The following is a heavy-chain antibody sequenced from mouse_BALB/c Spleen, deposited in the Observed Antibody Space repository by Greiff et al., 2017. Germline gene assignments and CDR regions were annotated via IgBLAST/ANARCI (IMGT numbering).Heavy chain of an antibody. J-gene: IGHJ4*01. CDR3: ARSYRYDRDYYAMDY. D-gene: IGHD2-14*01. Sequence: EVQLVESGGGLVQPGGSRKLSCAASGFTFSSFGMHWVRQAPEKGLEWVAYISSGSSTIYYADTVKGRFTISRDNPKNTLFLQMTSLRSEDTAMYYCARSYRYDRDYYAMDYWGQGTSVTVSS. V-gene: IGHV5-17*02. CDR2: ISSGSSTI. CDR1: GFTFSSFG.